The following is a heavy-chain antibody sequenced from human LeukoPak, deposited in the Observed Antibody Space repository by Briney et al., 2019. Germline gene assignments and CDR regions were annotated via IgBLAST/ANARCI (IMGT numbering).Heavy chain of an antibody. CDR2: ISAYNGNT. Sequence: ASVKVSCKASGYTFTSYGISWVRQAPGQGLEWMGWISAYNGNTNYAQKLQGRVTMTTDTSTSTAYMELRSLRSDDTAVYYCARDSFSDYGDPEHYFDYWGQGTLVTVSS. CDR3: ARDSFSDYGDPEHYFDY. J-gene: IGHJ4*02. V-gene: IGHV1-18*01. D-gene: IGHD4-17*01. CDR1: GYTFTSYG.